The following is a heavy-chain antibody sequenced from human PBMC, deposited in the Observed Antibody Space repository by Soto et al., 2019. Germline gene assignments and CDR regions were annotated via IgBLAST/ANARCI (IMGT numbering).Heavy chain of an antibody. D-gene: IGHD3-9*01. J-gene: IGHJ4*02. V-gene: IGHV1-69*02. CDR1: GGTFSSYT. Sequence: GASVKVSCKASGGTFSSYTISWVRQAPGQGLEWMGRIIPILGIANYAQKFQGRVTMTRDTSTSTVYMELSSLRSEDTAVYYCARGPRIYYDILTGYFDYWGQGTLVTVSS. CDR3: ARGPRIYYDILTGYFDY. CDR2: IIPILGIA.